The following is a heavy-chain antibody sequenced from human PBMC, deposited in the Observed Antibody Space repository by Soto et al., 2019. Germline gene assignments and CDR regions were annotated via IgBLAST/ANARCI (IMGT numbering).Heavy chain of an antibody. CDR1: GFSFVNYA. Sequence: PGGSLRLSCAASGFSFVNYAMNWVRQAPGKGLEWVSSISSSSSYIYYADSVKGRFTISRDNAKNSLYLQMNSLRAEDTAVYYCARTATVRGGYYYYVMAVWGKGTTVTVSS. CDR2: ISSSSSYI. CDR3: ARTATVRGGYYYYVMAV. J-gene: IGHJ6*04. V-gene: IGHV3-21*01. D-gene: IGHD5-12*01.